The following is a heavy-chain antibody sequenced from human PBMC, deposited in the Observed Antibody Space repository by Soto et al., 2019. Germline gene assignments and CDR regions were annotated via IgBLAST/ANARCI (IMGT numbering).Heavy chain of an antibody. V-gene: IGHV3-53*01. CDR3: ARVSCSGKWKLYYYYGMDV. CDR2: IYSGGST. D-gene: IGHD3-10*02. CDR1: GFTVSSNY. Sequence: GGSLRLSCAASGFTVSSNYMSWVRQAPGKGLEWVSVIYSGGSTYYADSVKGRFTISRDNSKNTLYLQMNSLRAEDTAVYYCARVSCSGKWKLYYYYGMDVWSQGTTVTVS. J-gene: IGHJ6*02.